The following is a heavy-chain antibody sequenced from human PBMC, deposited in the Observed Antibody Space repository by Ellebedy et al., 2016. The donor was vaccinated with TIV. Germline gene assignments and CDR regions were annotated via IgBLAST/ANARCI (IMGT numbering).Heavy chain of an antibody. Sequence: PGGSLRPSCAASGITFSSYAMRWVRQAPGKGLEWVSAISGSGGSTYYADSVKGRFTIPRDNSKTTLYLQMNSLRAEDTAVYYCARATAGFDYWGQGTLVTVSS. CDR1: GITFSSYA. D-gene: IGHD1-1*01. J-gene: IGHJ4*02. CDR2: ISGSGGST. CDR3: ARATAGFDY. V-gene: IGHV3-23*01.